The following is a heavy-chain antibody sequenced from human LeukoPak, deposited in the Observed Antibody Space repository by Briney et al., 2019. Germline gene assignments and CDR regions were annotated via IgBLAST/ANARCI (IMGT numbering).Heavy chain of an antibody. CDR1: GFTFSSYW. Sequence: PGGSLRLSCAASGFTFSSYWMHWVRQAPGKGLVWVSRMNSDGSSTSYADSVKGRFTISRDNAKNTLYLQMNSLRAEDTAVYYCARGFRFDYWGQGTLVTVSS. J-gene: IGHJ4*02. CDR3: ARGFRFDY. CDR2: MNSDGSST. V-gene: IGHV3-74*01.